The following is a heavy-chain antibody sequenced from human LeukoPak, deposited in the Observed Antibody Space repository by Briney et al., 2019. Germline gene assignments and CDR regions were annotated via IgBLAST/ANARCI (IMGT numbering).Heavy chain of an antibody. D-gene: IGHD1-7*01. CDR3: ARGDWNYGPLG. Sequence: SVKVSCKASGGTFSSYAISWVRQPPGQGREWVGGIIPIFGTANYAQTFQGRVTITTDESTSTAYMELSSLRSEDTAVYYCARGDWNYGPLGWGQGTLVTVSS. CDR2: IIPIFGTA. CDR1: GGTFSSYA. J-gene: IGHJ4*02. V-gene: IGHV1-69*05.